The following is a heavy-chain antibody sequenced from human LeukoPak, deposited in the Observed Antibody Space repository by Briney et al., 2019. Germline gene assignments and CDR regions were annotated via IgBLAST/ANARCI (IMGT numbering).Heavy chain of an antibody. CDR3: ARSVLGAYGAFDY. CDR2: IYHSGST. CDR1: GDYISSSHW. V-gene: IGHV4-4*02. J-gene: IGHJ4*02. Sequence: SETLSLTCAVSGDYISSSHWWGWVRQPPGKGLEWIGEIYHSGSTNYNPSLKSRVTISVDKSKNQVSLKLSSVTAADTAVYYCARSVLGAYGAFDYWGQGALVTVSS. D-gene: IGHD5-12*01.